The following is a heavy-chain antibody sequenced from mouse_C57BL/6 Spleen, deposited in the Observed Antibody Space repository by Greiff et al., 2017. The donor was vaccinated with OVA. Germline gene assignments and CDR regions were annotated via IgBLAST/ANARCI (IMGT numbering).Heavy chain of an antibody. J-gene: IGHJ2*01. Sequence: DVKLVESGGGLVKPGGSLKLSCAASGFTFSSYARPWVRQTPEKGLEWVATIRNGGSTPYYPANVKGRFTISRDNDKNNLYLQMSHLKSEDTAMYYCARDGRGNSLDYWGQGTTLTVSS. D-gene: IGHD2-1*01. CDR3: ARDGRGNSLDY. V-gene: IGHV5-4*01. CDR2: IRNGGSTP. CDR1: GFTFSSYA.